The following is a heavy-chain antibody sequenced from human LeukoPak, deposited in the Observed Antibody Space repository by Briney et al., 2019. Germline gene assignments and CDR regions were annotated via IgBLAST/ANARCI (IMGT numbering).Heavy chain of an antibody. CDR1: GYTFTIYG. Sequence: GASANVSCKASGYTFTIYGISWVRQAPGKGLEWMGGFDPEDGETIYAQKFQGRVTMTEDTSTDTAYMELSSLRSEDTAVYYCATGSYYDSSGYYYMDYWGQGTLVTVSS. CDR2: FDPEDGET. D-gene: IGHD3-22*01. J-gene: IGHJ4*02. CDR3: ATGSYYDSSGYYYMDY. V-gene: IGHV1-24*01.